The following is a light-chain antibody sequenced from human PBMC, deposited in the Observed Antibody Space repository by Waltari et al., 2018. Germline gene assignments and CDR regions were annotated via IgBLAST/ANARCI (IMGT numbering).Light chain of an antibody. CDR1: QSVSRS. Sequence: EIVLTQSPGTLSLSPGEGATLSFRASQSVSRSLAWYQQKPGQAPRLLIYAASTRATGIPDRFRGRGSGTDFSLTISRLEPEDVAVYYCQKYVSLPATFGQGTTVEIK. V-gene: IGKV3-20*01. CDR3: QKYVSLPAT. J-gene: IGKJ1*01. CDR2: AAS.